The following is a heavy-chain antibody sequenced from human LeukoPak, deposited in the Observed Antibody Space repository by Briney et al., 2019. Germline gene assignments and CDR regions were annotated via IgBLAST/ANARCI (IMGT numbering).Heavy chain of an antibody. J-gene: IGHJ6*02. Sequence: GGSLRLSCAASGFTFTNYAMSWVRQAPGKGLEWVSGISGGGGSTYYADSVKGRFTISKDNSKNTLYLQMNSLRAEDTAVYYCAKVDYSSGWPYYYGVDVWGQGTTVTVSS. CDR1: GFTFTNYA. CDR2: ISGGGGST. V-gene: IGHV3-23*01. CDR3: AKVDYSSGWPYYYGVDV. D-gene: IGHD6-19*01.